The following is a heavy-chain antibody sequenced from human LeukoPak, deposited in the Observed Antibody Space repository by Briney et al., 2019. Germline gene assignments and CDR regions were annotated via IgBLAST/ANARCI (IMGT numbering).Heavy chain of an antibody. Sequence: ASVKVSCKASGYTFTSYGISWVRQAPGQGLEWMGWISAYNGNTNYAQKLQGRVTMTTDTSTSTAYMELRSLRSDDTAVYYCASSTATRGAFDIWGQGTMVTVSS. CDR3: ASSTATRGAFDI. J-gene: IGHJ3*02. CDR2: ISAYNGNT. D-gene: IGHD4-11*01. V-gene: IGHV1-18*01. CDR1: GYTFTSYG.